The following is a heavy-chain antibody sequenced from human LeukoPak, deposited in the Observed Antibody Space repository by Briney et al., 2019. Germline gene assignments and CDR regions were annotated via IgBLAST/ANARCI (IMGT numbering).Heavy chain of an antibody. D-gene: IGHD2-2*01. CDR1: GGSISSSSYY. Sequence: SETLSLTCTVSGGSISSSSYYWGWIRQPPGKGLEWIGSIYYSGSTYYNPSLKSRVTISVDTSKNQFSLKLSSVTAADTAVYYCARLSLGYCSSTSCDTGTYFDYWGQGTLVTVSS. J-gene: IGHJ4*02. CDR2: IYYSGST. V-gene: IGHV4-39*01. CDR3: ARLSLGYCSSTSCDTGTYFDY.